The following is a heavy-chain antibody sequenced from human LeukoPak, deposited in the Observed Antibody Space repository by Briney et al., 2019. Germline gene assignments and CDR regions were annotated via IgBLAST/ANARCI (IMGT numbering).Heavy chain of an antibody. Sequence: TGGSLRLSCAASGFTFSSYSMNWVRQAPGKGLEGVSSISSSYIYYADSVKGRFTISRDNAKNSLYLQMNSLRAEDTAVYYCARDLPPTLAAAGIYYYGMDVWGQGTTVTVSS. CDR1: GFTFSSYS. V-gene: IGHV3-21*01. CDR3: ARDLPPTLAAAGIYYYGMDV. J-gene: IGHJ6*02. D-gene: IGHD6-13*01. CDR2: ISSSYI.